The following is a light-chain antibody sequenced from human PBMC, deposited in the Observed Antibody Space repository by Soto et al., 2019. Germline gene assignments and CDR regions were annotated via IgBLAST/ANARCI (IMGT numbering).Light chain of an antibody. CDR2: GAS. CDR1: ESIRSNY. V-gene: IGKV3-20*01. Sequence: EIVLTQSPDILSLSPGERATLSCRASESIRSNYLAWHQQKPGQAPRLLIYGASNRATGIPDRFSGSGSGSDFSLTISSLEPEDFAVYFCYQYCDTPPLDTFGPGTKVDIK. J-gene: IGKJ3*01. CDR3: YQYCDTPPLDT.